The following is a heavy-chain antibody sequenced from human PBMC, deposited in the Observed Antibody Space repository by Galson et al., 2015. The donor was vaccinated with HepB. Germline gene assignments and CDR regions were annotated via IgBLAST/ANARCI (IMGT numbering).Heavy chain of an antibody. Sequence: SLRLSCAASGFTFSTSWMGWVRQAPGKGLEWVAAINQGGNAKFYVDSVKGRFTISRDNARNSLYLQMNSLRAEDTAVYYCARDHSSGHDAFDIWGQGTMVTVSS. CDR3: ARDHSSGHDAFDI. D-gene: IGHD3-22*01. CDR1: GFTFSTSW. J-gene: IGHJ3*02. CDR2: INQGGNAK. V-gene: IGHV3-7*01.